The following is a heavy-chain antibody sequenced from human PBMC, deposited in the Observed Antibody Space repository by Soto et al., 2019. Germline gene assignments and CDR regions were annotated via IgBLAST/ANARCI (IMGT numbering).Heavy chain of an antibody. Sequence: PGGSLRLSCAASGFTFSSYSMNWVRQAPGKGLEWVSSISSSSSYIYYADSVKGRFTISRDNAKNSLYLQMNGLRAEDTAVYYCARAGCSSTSCYSWFDPWGQGTLVTVSS. V-gene: IGHV3-21*01. CDR2: ISSSSSYI. CDR3: ARAGCSSTSCYSWFDP. CDR1: GFTFSSYS. J-gene: IGHJ5*02. D-gene: IGHD2-2*02.